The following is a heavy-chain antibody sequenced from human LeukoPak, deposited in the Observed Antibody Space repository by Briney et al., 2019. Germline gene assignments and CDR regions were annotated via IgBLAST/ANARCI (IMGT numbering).Heavy chain of an antibody. J-gene: IGHJ6*02. Sequence: ASVKVSCKASGCTFTSYYMHWVRQAPGQGLEWMGIINPSGGSTSYAQKFQGRVTMTRDTSTSTVYMELSSLRSEDTAVYYCARDSGDHYYGMDVWGQGTTVTVSS. V-gene: IGHV1-46*01. CDR1: GCTFTSYY. D-gene: IGHD3-10*01. CDR3: ARDSGDHYYGMDV. CDR2: INPSGGST.